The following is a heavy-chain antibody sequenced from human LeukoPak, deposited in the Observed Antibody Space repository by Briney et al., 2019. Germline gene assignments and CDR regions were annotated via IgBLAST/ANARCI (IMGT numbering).Heavy chain of an antibody. Sequence: GGPLRLSCAASGFPFSSHAMSWVRQPPGKGLEWVAAISNGKTYYADSVRGRFAISRDDSTNTVYLHMNSLRDEDTALYHCVREAGYCAPVCVKTNWFDPWGQGTLVTVSS. CDR2: ISNGKT. J-gene: IGHJ5*02. CDR3: VREAGYCAPVCVKTNWFDP. CDR1: GFPFSSHA. V-gene: IGHV3-23*01. D-gene: IGHD2-15*01.